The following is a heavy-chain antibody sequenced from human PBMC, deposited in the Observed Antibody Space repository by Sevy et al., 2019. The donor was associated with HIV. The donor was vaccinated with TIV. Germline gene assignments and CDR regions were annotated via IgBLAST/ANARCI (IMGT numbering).Heavy chain of an antibody. D-gene: IGHD6-19*01. CDR3: AKGIGYSNGWYSWFDT. Sequence: GGSLRLSCVASAFTFDDYAMHWVRQAPGKGPEWVSGSGWNSGSIGYAESVKGRFTISRDNAKNSLYLQMNGLRVEDTALYYCAKGIGYSNGWYSWFDTWGQGTLVTVSS. V-gene: IGHV3-9*01. CDR2: SGWNSGSI. CDR1: AFTFDDYA. J-gene: IGHJ5*02.